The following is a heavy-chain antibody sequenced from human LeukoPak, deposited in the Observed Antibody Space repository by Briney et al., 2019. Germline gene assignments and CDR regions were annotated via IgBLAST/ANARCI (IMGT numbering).Heavy chain of an antibody. CDR3: ARGHNSSGRYYYYYGMDV. CDR1: GYTFTGYY. D-gene: IGHD6-19*01. Sequence: GASVKVSCKASGYTFTGYYMHWVRQAPGQGLEWMGWINPNSGGTNYAQKFQGRVTMTRDTSISTAYMELSRLRSDDTAVYYCARGHNSSGRYYYYYGMDVWGQGTTVTVSS. CDR2: INPNSGGT. J-gene: IGHJ6*02. V-gene: IGHV1-2*02.